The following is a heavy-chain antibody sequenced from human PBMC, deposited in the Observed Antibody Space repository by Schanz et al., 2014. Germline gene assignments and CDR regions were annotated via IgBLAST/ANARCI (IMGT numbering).Heavy chain of an antibody. CDR3: TRDTDYHFDY. V-gene: IGHV3-74*01. D-gene: IGHD4-17*01. CDR1: GFAFSSFA. CDR2: TSHDGSFT. Sequence: EVLLVESGGGLVQPGGSLRLSCAASGFAFSSFALSWVRQAPGKGLVWVSRTSHDGSFTTFADSVKGRFTISRDNARNTLYLQMNSLRAEDTAVYYCTRDTDYHFDYWGQGTLVTVSS. J-gene: IGHJ4*02.